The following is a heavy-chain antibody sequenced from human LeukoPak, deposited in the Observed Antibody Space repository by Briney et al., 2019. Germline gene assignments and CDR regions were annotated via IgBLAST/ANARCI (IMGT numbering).Heavy chain of an antibody. CDR3: ARDRAATVTKDRGFDY. V-gene: IGHV3-33*01. D-gene: IGHD4-17*01. J-gene: IGHJ4*02. CDR1: GFTFSSYG. Sequence: GGSLRLSCAASGFTFSSYGMHWVRQAPGKGLEWVAVIWYDGSNKYYADSVKGRFTISRDNSKNTLYLQMNSLRAEDTAVYYCARDRAATVTKDRGFDYWSQGTLVTVSS. CDR2: IWYDGSNK.